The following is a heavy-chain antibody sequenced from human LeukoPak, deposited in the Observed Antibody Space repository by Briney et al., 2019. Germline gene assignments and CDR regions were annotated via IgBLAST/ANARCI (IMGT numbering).Heavy chain of an antibody. Sequence: ASVKVSCKASGYTFTSYGISWVRQAPGQGLEWMGWISAYNGNTNYAQKFQGRVTITRDTSASTAYMELSSLRSEGTAVYYCATWSSSGWHDYWGQGTLVTVSS. D-gene: IGHD6-19*01. CDR1: GYTFTSYG. J-gene: IGHJ4*02. CDR3: ATWSSSGWHDY. CDR2: ISAYNGNT. V-gene: IGHV1-18*01.